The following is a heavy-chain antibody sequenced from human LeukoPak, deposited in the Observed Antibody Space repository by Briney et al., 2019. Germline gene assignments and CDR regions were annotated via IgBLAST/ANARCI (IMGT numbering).Heavy chain of an antibody. J-gene: IGHJ4*02. D-gene: IGHD5-18*01. Sequence: GGSLRLSCAASGFTFSDYYMSWIRQAPGKGLEWVSYMSNSGTTIHYADSVKGRFTISRDNAKNSLYLQMNSLRAEDTAVYYCARSDTANDYWGQGTLVTVSS. CDR1: GFTFSDYY. CDR2: MSNSGTTI. CDR3: ARSDTANDY. V-gene: IGHV3-11*04.